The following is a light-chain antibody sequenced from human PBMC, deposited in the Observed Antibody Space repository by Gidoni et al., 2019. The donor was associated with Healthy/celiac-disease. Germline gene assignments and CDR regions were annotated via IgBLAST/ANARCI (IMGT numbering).Light chain of an antibody. Sequence: DSVMTRSPDSLAVSLGVRATINCKSSQSVLYCSNNKNYLAWYQQKPGQPPKLLIYWASTRESGVPDRFSGSGSGTDFTLTISSLQAEDVAVYYCQQYYSTLGTFGQGTRLEIK. J-gene: IGKJ5*01. V-gene: IGKV4-1*01. CDR3: QQYYSTLGT. CDR2: WAS. CDR1: QSVLYCSNNKNY.